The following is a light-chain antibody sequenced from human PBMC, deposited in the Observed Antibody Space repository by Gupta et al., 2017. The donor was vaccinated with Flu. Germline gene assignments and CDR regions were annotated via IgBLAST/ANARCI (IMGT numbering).Light chain of an antibody. V-gene: IGKV4-1*01. Sequence: SLGERATINCKSSQSVLYNSNNKNYLAWFQQKPGQPPKLLIYWASTRESGVPDRFSGSGSGTDFTLTISSLQAEDGAVYYCQQYFGTPLTFGGGTKVEIK. CDR3: QQYFGTPLT. CDR2: WAS. CDR1: QSVLYNSNNKNY. J-gene: IGKJ4*01.